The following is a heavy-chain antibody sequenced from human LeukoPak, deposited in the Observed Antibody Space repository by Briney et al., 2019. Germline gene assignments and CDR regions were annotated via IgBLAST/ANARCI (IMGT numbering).Heavy chain of an antibody. CDR1: GYTFTSYG. CDR3: ARSGWGSSWSDAFDI. J-gene: IGHJ3*02. V-gene: IGHV1-18*01. Sequence: ASVKVSCRASGYTFTSYGISWVRQAPGQGLEWMGWISAYNGNTNYAQNLQGRVSMTTDTSTATTYMELRSLRSDDTALYYCARSGWGSSWSDAFDIWGQGTMVTVSS. D-gene: IGHD6-13*01. CDR2: ISAYNGNT.